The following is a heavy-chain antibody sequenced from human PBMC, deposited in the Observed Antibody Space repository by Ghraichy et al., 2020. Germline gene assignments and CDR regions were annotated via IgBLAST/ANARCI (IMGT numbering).Heavy chain of an antibody. Sequence: SETLSLTCTVSGGSISSYYWSWIRQPPGKGLEWIGYIYYSGSTNYNPSLKSRVTISVDTSKNQFSLKLSSVTAADTAVYYCARGEAVQWLVEGYYGMDVWGQGTTVTVSS. J-gene: IGHJ6*02. D-gene: IGHD6-19*01. CDR2: IYYSGST. CDR1: GGSISSYY. CDR3: ARGEAVQWLVEGYYGMDV. V-gene: IGHV4-59*01.